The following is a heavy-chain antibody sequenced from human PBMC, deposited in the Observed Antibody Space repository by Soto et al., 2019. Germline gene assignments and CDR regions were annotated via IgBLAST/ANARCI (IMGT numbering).Heavy chain of an antibody. Sequence: QVQLQESGPGLVKSSETLSLTCTVSGGSVSSGSHYWSWIRQPPGKGLEWIGNIYYSGYTYYNPSLKSRVTISVDTSRNQFSLKLTSVTAADTAVYYCARLIGGSGNVWFDPWGQGTLVTVSS. V-gene: IGHV4-61*01. CDR3: ARLIGGSGNVWFDP. CDR2: IYYSGYT. CDR1: GGSVSSGSHY. J-gene: IGHJ5*02. D-gene: IGHD6-19*01.